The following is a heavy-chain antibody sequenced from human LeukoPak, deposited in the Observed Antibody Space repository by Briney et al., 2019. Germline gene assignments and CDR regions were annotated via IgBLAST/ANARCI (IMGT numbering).Heavy chain of an antibody. CDR2: IYRSGDT. V-gene: IGHV3-66*01. CDR3: AAFATSSAQWANFDF. CDR1: GFTVSSHY. Sequence: GGSLRLSCAASGFTVSSHYMSWVRQAPGKGLEWVSVIYRSGDTYYTDSVKGRFTISRDDSKSSLYLQVNSLRAEDTAVYYCAAFATSSAQWANFDFWGQGTLVTVSS. D-gene: IGHD6-19*01. J-gene: IGHJ4*02.